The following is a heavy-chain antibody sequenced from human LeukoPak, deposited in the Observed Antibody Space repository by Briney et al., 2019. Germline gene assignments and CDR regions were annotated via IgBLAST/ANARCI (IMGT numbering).Heavy chain of an antibody. CDR2: IWYDGSNK. D-gene: IGHD2-15*01. Sequence: TGGSLRLSCAASGFIFSSYGMHWVRQAPGKGLEWVAVIWYDGSNKYYADSVKGRFTISRDNSKNTLYLQMNSLRAEDTAVYYCARVPTLYCSGGSCYSLYYYGMDVWGQGTTVTVSS. V-gene: IGHV3-33*08. J-gene: IGHJ6*02. CDR1: GFIFSSYG. CDR3: ARVPTLYCSGGSCYSLYYYGMDV.